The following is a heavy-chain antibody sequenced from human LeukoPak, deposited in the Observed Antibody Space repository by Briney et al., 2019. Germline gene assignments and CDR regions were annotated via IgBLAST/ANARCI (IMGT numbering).Heavy chain of an antibody. CDR2: IYYSGST. V-gene: IGHV4-39*01. CDR3: ARNAPGYSSSWARVDY. Sequence: PSEALSLTCTVSGGSFSSSLYYWGWIRQPPGKGLEWIGSIYYSGSTYYNPSLKSRVTISVDTSKNQFSLKLSSVTAADTAVYYCARNAPGYSSSWARVDYWGQGTLVTVSS. CDR1: GGSFSSSLYY. D-gene: IGHD6-13*01. J-gene: IGHJ4*02.